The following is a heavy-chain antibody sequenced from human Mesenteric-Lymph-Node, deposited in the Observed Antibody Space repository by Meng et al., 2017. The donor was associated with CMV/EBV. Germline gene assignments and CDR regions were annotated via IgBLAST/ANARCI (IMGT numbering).Heavy chain of an antibody. CDR1: GFSLSTNGAG. J-gene: IGHJ4*02. CDR2: TYWNDDE. Sequence: SGPTLVKPTQTLTLTCTFSGFSLSTNGAGVGWVRQTPRKALEWLAFTYWNDDERYSPSLKSRLTITKDTSKNQVVLTMTNVDPVDTATYYCAYRAVAYDILTGYYNPYYFDYWGQGTLVTVSS. CDR3: AYRAVAYDILTGYYNPYYFDY. V-gene: IGHV2-5*01. D-gene: IGHD3-9*01.